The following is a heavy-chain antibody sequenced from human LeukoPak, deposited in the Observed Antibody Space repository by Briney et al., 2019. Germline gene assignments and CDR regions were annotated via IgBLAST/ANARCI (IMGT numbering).Heavy chain of an antibody. CDR3: ARCPMGSFGLNAFDI. Sequence: GESLKISCKGSGYSFTSYWIGWVRQMPGKGLEWMGIIYPGDSDTRYSPSFQGQVTISADKSISTAYLQWSSLKASDTAMYYCARCPMGSFGLNAFDIWGQGTMVTVSS. CDR2: IYPGDSDT. J-gene: IGHJ3*02. CDR1: GYSFTSYW. V-gene: IGHV5-51*01. D-gene: IGHD3-10*01.